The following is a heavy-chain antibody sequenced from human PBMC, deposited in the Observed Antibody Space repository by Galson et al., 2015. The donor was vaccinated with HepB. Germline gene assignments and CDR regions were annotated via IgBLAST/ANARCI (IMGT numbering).Heavy chain of an antibody. J-gene: IGHJ5*02. CDR3: TRIVEGYSHGPTNWFDP. Sequence: SLRLSCATSDFTFRGSGLHWVRQASGKGLEWIGHIRSKDNTYATAYTASVEGRFIITRDDSKYTAYLQMNSLKTEDTAVYYCTRIVEGYSHGPTNWFDPWGQGSLVTVSS. D-gene: IGHD5-18*01. CDR1: DFTFRGSG. V-gene: IGHV3-73*01. CDR2: IRSKDNTYAT.